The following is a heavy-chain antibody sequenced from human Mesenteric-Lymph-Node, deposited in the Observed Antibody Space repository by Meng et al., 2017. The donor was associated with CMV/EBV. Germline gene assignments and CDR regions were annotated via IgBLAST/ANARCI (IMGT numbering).Heavy chain of an antibody. CDR3: AKGEGSDFWSGYYPDY. Sequence: GGSLRLSCAASGFTFSSYWMSWVRQAPGKGLEWVANIKQDGSEKYYVDSVKGRFTISRDNAKNTMYLQMNSLTPEDTAAYYCAKGEGSDFWSGYYPDYWGQGTLVTVSS. CDR2: IKQDGSEK. J-gene: IGHJ4*02. D-gene: IGHD3-3*01. CDR1: GFTFSSYW. V-gene: IGHV3-7*01.